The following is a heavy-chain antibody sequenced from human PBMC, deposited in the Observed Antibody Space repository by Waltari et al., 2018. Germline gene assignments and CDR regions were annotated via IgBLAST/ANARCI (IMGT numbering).Heavy chain of an antibody. CDR3: ARAGSGSYVGAFDI. J-gene: IGHJ3*02. D-gene: IGHD3-10*01. V-gene: IGHV3-66*02. CDR2: IYIDGTT. CDR1: GFTVSAHY. Sequence: EVQLVESGGGLVQPGGSLRLSCTAFGFTVSAHYLICVRQAPGKGLEWVSVIYIDGTTHYADSVKGRFTFSRDNSKNTLYLQMDSLRPEDTAVYYCARAGSGSYVGAFDIWGQGTMVTVSS.